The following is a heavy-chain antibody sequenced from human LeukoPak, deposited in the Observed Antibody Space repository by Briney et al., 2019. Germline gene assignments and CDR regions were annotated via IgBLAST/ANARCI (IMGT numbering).Heavy chain of an antibody. V-gene: IGHV1-2*02. D-gene: IGHD1-7*01. CDR1: GYTFTGYY. J-gene: IGHJ6*02. Sequence: ASVKVSCKASGYTFTGYYMHWVRQAPGQGLEWMGWINPNSGGTNYAQKSQGRVTMTRDTSISTAYMELSRLRSDDTAVYYCARDGELDSYYYYYYGMDVWGQGTTVTVSS. CDR2: INPNSGGT. CDR3: ARDGELDSYYYYYYGMDV.